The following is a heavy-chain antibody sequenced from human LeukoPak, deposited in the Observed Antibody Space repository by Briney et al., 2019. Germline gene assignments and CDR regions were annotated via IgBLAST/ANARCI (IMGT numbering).Heavy chain of an antibody. CDR3: ARGYEAGAFDI. D-gene: IGHD6-19*01. CDR2: ISSSSNSI. Sequence: PGGSLRLSCAASGFTFSSYSMNWLRQAPGKGLEWFSSISSSSNSIYYADSVKGRFTISRDNAKNSLYLQMNSLRAEDTAVYYWARGYEAGAFDIWGPGAMVTVSS. CDR1: GFTFSSYS. V-gene: IGHV3-21*01. J-gene: IGHJ3*02.